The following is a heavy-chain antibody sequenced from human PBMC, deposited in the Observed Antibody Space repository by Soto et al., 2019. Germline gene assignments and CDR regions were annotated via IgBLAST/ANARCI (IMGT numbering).Heavy chain of an antibody. Sequence: ASVKVSCKASGYTFTGYYMHWVRQAPGQGLEWMGWINPNSGGTNYAQKFQGRVTMTRDTSISTAYMELSRLRSDDTAVYYCARNYGDFDDAFDIWGQGTMVTVS. D-gene: IGHD4-17*01. J-gene: IGHJ3*02. V-gene: IGHV1-2*02. CDR2: INPNSGGT. CDR3: ARNYGDFDDAFDI. CDR1: GYTFTGYY.